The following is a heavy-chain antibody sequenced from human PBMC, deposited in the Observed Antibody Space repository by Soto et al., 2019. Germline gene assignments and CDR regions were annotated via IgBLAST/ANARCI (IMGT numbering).Heavy chain of an antibody. J-gene: IGHJ6*02. CDR1: GGTFSSYA. CDR2: IIPIFGTA. CDR3: ARDWGYYDILTGYLSRDIPHGLDV. V-gene: IGHV1-69*06. Sequence: SVKVSCKASGGTFSSYAISWVRQAPGQGLEWMGGIIPIFGTANYAQKFQGRVTITADKSTSTAYMELSSLRSEDTAVYYCARDWGYYDILTGYLSRDIPHGLDVWGQGTTVTVSS. D-gene: IGHD3-9*01.